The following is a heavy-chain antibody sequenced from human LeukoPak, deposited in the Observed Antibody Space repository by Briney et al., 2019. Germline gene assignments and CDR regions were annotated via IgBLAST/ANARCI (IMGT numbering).Heavy chain of an antibody. CDR2: INSDGSST. D-gene: IGHD3-3*01. Sequence: GGSLRLSCAASGFTFSSYWMHWVRQAPGKGLVWVPRINSDGSSTSYADSVKGRFTISRDNAKNTLYLQMNSLRAEDTAVYYCARVNYDFWSGYSVNYYYYYMDVWGKGTTVTVSS. V-gene: IGHV3-74*01. J-gene: IGHJ6*03. CDR3: ARVNYDFWSGYSVNYYYYYMDV. CDR1: GFTFSSYW.